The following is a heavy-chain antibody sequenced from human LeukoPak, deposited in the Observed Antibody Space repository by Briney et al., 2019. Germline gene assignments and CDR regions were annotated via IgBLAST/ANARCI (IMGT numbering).Heavy chain of an antibody. Sequence: GGSVRLSCSASGFTFSSYAMLGVGQAPGKGLEGVAVISYEGSNKYYADSVKGRFTISRDNCQNTLYLQMNSLRAEDTAVYYCARDDSAYDYLFGYWGQGTLVTVSS. CDR2: ISYEGSNK. D-gene: IGHD5-12*01. J-gene: IGHJ4*02. V-gene: IGHV3-30-3*01. CDR3: ARDDSAYDYLFGY. CDR1: GFTFSSYA.